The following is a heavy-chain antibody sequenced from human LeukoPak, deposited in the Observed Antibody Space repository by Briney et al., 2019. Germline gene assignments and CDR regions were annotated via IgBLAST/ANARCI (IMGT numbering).Heavy chain of an antibody. V-gene: IGHV3-30*18. Sequence: GGSLRLSCTASGFTFSSYQMNWVRQAPGKGLEWVALISYDERNKNYADSVEGRFTISRDNSKNTLYLQMNSMRAEDTAVYYCAKDATLIVGDNFFDFWGRGTLVTVSS. CDR1: GFTFSSYQ. D-gene: IGHD3-22*01. J-gene: IGHJ4*02. CDR2: ISYDERNK. CDR3: AKDATLIVGDNFFDF.